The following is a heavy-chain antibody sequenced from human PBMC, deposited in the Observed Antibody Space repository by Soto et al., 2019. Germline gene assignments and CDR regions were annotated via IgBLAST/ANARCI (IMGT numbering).Heavy chain of an antibody. D-gene: IGHD4-17*01. J-gene: IGHJ4*02. V-gene: IGHV4-61*05. CDR3: ARMSRTVNY. CDR1: GGAITSSPYF. CDR2: TYDDGRA. Sequence: SETLSLTCTVSGGAITSSPYFWSWIRQSPGRGLEYIGYTYDDGRATYNPSLQSRVTISVDKSTSKFSLSLTSVAAADTAVYFCARMSRTVNYWGQGTPVTVSS.